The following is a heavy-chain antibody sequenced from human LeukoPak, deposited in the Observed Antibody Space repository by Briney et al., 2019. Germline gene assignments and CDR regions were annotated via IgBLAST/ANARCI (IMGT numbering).Heavy chain of an antibody. D-gene: IGHD3-9*01. CDR2: IYSGGST. J-gene: IGHJ4*02. CDR1: GFTFNTYW. Sequence: GGSLRLSCVASGFTFNTYWMSWVRQAPGKGLEWVSVIYSGGSTYYADSVKGRFTISRDNSKNTLYLQMNSLRAEDTAVYYCARDHYDILTGYYTYWGQGTLVTVSS. V-gene: IGHV3-53*01. CDR3: ARDHYDILTGYYTY.